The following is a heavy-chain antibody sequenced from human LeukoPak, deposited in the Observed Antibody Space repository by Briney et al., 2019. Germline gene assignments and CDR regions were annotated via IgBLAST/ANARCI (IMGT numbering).Heavy chain of an antibody. D-gene: IGHD6-13*01. CDR2: MNPNSGNT. CDR1: GYTFTSSD. Sequence: ASVKVSCKASGYTFTSSDINWVRQATGQGLEWMGWMNPNSGNTGYAQKFQGRVTMTRNTSISTVYMELSSLRSEDTAVYYCARWIAAAGTYYYYYGMDVWGQGTMVTVSS. J-gene: IGHJ6*02. CDR3: ARWIAAAGTYYYYYGMDV. V-gene: IGHV1-8*01.